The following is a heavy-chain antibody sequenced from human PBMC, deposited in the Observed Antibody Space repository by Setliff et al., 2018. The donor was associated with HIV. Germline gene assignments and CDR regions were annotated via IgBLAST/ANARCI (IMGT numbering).Heavy chain of an antibody. J-gene: IGHJ3*02. D-gene: IGHD6-19*01. CDR3: AREGQWLDMGDAFDI. CDR2: INAGNGNT. V-gene: IGHV1-3*01. CDR1: GYTFTSYA. Sequence: ASVKVSCKASGYTFTSYAMHWVRQAPGQSLEWMGWINAGNGNTKYSQKFQGRVTITRDTSASTAYMELSSLRSEDTAVYYCAREGQWLDMGDAFDIWGQGTMVTVSS.